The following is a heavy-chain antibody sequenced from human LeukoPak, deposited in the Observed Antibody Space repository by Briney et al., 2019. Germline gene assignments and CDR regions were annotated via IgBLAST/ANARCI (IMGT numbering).Heavy chain of an antibody. D-gene: IGHD6-19*01. Sequence: PGGSLRPSCAASGFPFSRYSVNWVRQAPGRGLEWVSYISSASSTIYYADSVKGRFTISRDSAKNSLYLQMNSLRAEDTAVYYCARDRSGWYFDYWGQGILVTVSS. V-gene: IGHV3-48*01. CDR2: ISSASSTI. J-gene: IGHJ4*02. CDR1: GFPFSRYS. CDR3: ARDRSGWYFDY.